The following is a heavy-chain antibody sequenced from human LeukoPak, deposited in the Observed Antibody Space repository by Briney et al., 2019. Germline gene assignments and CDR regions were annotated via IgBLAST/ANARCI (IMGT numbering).Heavy chain of an antibody. CDR3: ARVIAGGGWFDP. J-gene: IGHJ5*02. CDR2: TYYRSKWYS. Sequence: SQTLSLTCALSGDIVSSNSVTWNWIRQSPARGLEWLERTYYRSKWYSDYAVSVKSRVTINPHTSKNQLSLQVHSVTPADTAVYYCARVIAGGGWFDPWGQGTLVTVSS. CDR1: GDIVSSNSVT. V-gene: IGHV6-1*01. D-gene: IGHD6-13*01.